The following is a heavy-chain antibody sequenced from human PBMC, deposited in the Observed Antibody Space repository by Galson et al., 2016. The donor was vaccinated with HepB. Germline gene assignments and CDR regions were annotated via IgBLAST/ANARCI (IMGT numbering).Heavy chain of an antibody. D-gene: IGHD1-26*01. CDR3: VGVVDGSYYT. Sequence: SLRLSCAASGFIFSAYAMHWVRQAPGTGLECVSATSGNADITHYVDSVKGRFTTSKDFSKSTLYLQMSSLRVQDTAVYYCVGVVDGSYYTWGQGTLVTVSS. CDR2: TSGNADIT. V-gene: IGHV3-64D*06. CDR1: GFIFSAYA. J-gene: IGHJ5*02.